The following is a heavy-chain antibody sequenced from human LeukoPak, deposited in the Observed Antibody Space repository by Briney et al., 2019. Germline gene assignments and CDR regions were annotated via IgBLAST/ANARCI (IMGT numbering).Heavy chain of an antibody. V-gene: IGHV3-7*01. J-gene: IGHJ6*03. CDR1: GFTFSSYW. CDR2: IKQDGSEK. Sequence: GGSLRLSCAASGFTFSSYWMSWVRQAPGKGLEWVANIKQDGSEKYYVDSVKGRFTISRDNAKNPLYLQMNSLRAEDTAVYYCARAPLLWFGELFSYYYYYYMDVWGKGTTVTVSS. D-gene: IGHD3-10*01. CDR3: ARAPLLWFGELFSYYYYYYMDV.